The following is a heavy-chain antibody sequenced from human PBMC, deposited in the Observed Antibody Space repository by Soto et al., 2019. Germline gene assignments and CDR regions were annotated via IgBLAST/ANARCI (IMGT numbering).Heavy chain of an antibody. Sequence: SETLSLTCTVSGGSISSSSYYWGWIRQPPGKGLEWIGSIYYSGSTYYNPSLKSRVTISVDTSKNQFSLKLSSVTAADTAVYYCARGLLWFGELFSYGMDVWGQGTTVTVSS. CDR3: ARGLLWFGELFSYGMDV. J-gene: IGHJ6*02. CDR2: IYYSGST. V-gene: IGHV4-39*01. CDR1: GGSISSSSYY. D-gene: IGHD3-10*01.